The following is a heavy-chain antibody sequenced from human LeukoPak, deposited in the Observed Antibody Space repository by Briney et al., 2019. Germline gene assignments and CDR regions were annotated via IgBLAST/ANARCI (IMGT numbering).Heavy chain of an antibody. CDR3: ARDPTPKWELLPYFDF. CDR1: GFTFTSYW. V-gene: IGHV3-21*01. CDR2: ISSGSSYK. Sequence: GGSLRLSCAASGFTFTSYWMSWVRQAPGKGLEWVSSISSGSSYKYYADSVKGRFTISRDNAKNSLYLQMNSLGAEDTAVYYCARDPTPKWELLPYFDFWGQGTLVTVSS. D-gene: IGHD1-26*01. J-gene: IGHJ4*02.